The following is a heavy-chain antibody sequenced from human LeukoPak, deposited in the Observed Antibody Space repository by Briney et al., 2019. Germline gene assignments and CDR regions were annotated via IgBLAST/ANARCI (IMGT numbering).Heavy chain of an antibody. V-gene: IGHV3-48*03. CDR3: ARAGNYYGRHTNWFDP. Sequence: GGSLKLSCAASGFTFSSYEMNWVRQAPGKGLEWVSYISSSGSTIYYADSVKGRFTISRDNAKNSLYLQMNSLRAEDTAVYYCARAGNYYGRHTNWFDPWGQGTLVTVSS. CDR1: GFTFSSYE. J-gene: IGHJ5*02. D-gene: IGHD3-10*01. CDR2: ISSSGSTI.